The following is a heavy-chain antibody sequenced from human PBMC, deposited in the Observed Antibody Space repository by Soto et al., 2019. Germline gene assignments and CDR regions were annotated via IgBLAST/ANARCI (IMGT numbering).Heavy chain of an antibody. CDR3: ARDLRDTMIYDI. J-gene: IGHJ3*02. D-gene: IGHD3-22*01. CDR1: GGTFSSYT. Sequence: ASVKVSCKASGGTFSSYTISWVRQAPGQGLEWMGRIIPILGIANYAQKFQGRVTITADKSTSTAYMELSSLRSEDTAVYYCARDLRDTMIYDIWGQGTMVTVSS. CDR2: IIPILGIA. V-gene: IGHV1-69*04.